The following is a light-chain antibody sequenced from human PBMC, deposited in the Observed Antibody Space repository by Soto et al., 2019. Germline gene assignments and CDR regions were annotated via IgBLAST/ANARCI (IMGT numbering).Light chain of an antibody. V-gene: IGLV2-14*01. CDR2: QLI. CDR1: SSDVGAYNF. J-gene: IGLJ1*01. CDR3: CSFTSSIPHV. Sequence: SALTQPASVSGSPGQSITISCTGTSSDVGAYNFVSWYKQHPGKAPKLTFFQLINRPSGFSNRFSGSKSCNSSSLTISVLQSVDEPDSSGCSFTSSIPHVFCTRTWVTVL.